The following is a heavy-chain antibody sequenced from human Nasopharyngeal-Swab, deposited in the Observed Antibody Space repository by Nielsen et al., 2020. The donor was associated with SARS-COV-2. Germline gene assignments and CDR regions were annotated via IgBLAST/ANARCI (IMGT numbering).Heavy chain of an antibody. CDR2: ISSSSSYI. CDR1: GFTFNKYN. V-gene: IGHV3-21*01. Sequence: GESLKISCAASGFTFNKYNFNWVRQAPGKGLEWVSSISSSSSYIYYADSVKGRFTISRDNAKNSLYLQMNSPRAEDTAVYYCARDGLDYDFWSAYFMDVWGQGTTVTVSS. J-gene: IGHJ6*02. CDR3: ARDGLDYDFWSAYFMDV. D-gene: IGHD3-3*01.